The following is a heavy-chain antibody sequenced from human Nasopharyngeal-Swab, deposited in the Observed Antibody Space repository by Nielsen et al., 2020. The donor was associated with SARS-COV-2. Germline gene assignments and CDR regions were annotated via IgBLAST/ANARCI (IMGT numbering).Heavy chain of an antibody. CDR2: IYSGGGT. CDR1: GFTVSSDY. CDR3: ARLGTESYHYYSLDV. V-gene: IGHV3-66*04. D-gene: IGHD1-1*01. Sequence: GESLKISCTASGFTVSSDYISWVRQAPGKGLEWVSVIYSGGGTYYADSVKGRFTISRDNSKNTVYLQMRRLRDDDTAVYYCARLGTESYHYYSLDVWGQGTTVTVSS. J-gene: IGHJ6*02.